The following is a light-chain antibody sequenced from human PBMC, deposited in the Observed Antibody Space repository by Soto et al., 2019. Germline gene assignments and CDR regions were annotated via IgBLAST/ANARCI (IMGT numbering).Light chain of an antibody. CDR1: QSVLYSSNNKNY. CDR2: WAS. Sequence: DIVMTQSPDSLAVSLGERATINCKSSQSVLYSSNNKNYLAWYQQKPGQPPKLLIYWASTRESGVPDRFSGSGSGTDFTLTISSLQAEDVAVYYCQQRSTGMTFGPGTKVDIK. J-gene: IGKJ3*01. CDR3: QQRSTGMT. V-gene: IGKV4-1*01.